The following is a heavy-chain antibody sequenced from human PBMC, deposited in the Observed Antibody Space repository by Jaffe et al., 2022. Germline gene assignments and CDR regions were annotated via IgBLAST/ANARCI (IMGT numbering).Heavy chain of an antibody. CDR2: IRYDGSNK. Sequence: QVQLVESGGGVVQPGGSLRLSCAASGFTFSSYGMHWVRQAPGKGLEWVAFIRYDGSNKYYADSVKGRFTISRDNSKNTLYLQMNSLRAEDTAVYYCAKDKLRYSSSYDAFDIWGQGTMVTVSS. CDR3: AKDKLRYSSSYDAFDI. V-gene: IGHV3-30*02. J-gene: IGHJ3*02. D-gene: IGHD6-6*01. CDR1: GFTFSSYG.